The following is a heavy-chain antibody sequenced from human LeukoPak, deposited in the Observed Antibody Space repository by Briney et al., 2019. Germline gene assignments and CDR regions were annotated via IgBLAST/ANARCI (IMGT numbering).Heavy chain of an antibody. D-gene: IGHD3-22*01. Sequence: PGGSLRLSCAASGFTFSSYAMSWVRQAPGKGLEWVSAISGSGGSKYYADSAKGRFTIPRDISKHTLYLQVNSLRAGDTAVYYCARHYDSSGYYYVGPYYFDYWGQGTLVTVSS. J-gene: IGHJ4*02. CDR3: ARHYDSSGYYYVGPYYFDY. CDR1: GFTFSSYA. CDR2: ISGSGGSK. V-gene: IGHV3-23*01.